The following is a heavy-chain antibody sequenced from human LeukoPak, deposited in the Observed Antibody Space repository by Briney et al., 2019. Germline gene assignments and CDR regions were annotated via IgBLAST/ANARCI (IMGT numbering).Heavy chain of an antibody. J-gene: IGHJ4*02. CDR1: GFTFSSYG. V-gene: IGHV3-30*03. Sequence: GRSLRLSSAASGFTFSSYGMHWVRQAPGKGLEWVALVSYDGNNKYYVDSVKGRFTISRDNSKNTLYLQMNSLGAEDTAVYYCAIRSTWHLDYWGQGTLVTVSS. CDR2: VSYDGNNK. CDR3: AIRSTWHLDY. D-gene: IGHD5-24*01.